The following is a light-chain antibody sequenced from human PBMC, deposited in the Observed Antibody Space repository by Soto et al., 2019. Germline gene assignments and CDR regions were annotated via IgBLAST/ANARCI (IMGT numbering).Light chain of an antibody. CDR1: SSHVGGYNY. CDR2: KVN. Sequence: QSVLTQPPSASGSPGQSVAISCTGTSSHVGGYNYVSWYQQHPGKAPKLMIYKVNKRPSGVPDRFSGSKSGNTASLTVSGLQAEDEADYYCSSYAGSSNVFGTGTKLTGL. CDR3: SSYAGSSNV. V-gene: IGLV2-8*01. J-gene: IGLJ1*01.